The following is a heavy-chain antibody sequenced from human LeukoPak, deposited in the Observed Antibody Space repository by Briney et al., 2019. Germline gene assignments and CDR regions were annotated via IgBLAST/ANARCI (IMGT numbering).Heavy chain of an antibody. CDR2: ISSSSTI. D-gene: IGHD6-6*01. CDR1: GFTFSSYS. J-gene: IGHJ4*02. V-gene: IGHV3-48*01. CDR3: ARVQKIKRWGSSSSPFDY. Sequence: PGGSLRLSCAASGFTFSSYSMNWVRQAPGKGLDWVSYISSSSTIYYADSVKGRLTISRANAKNSLYLQMNSLRAEDTAVYYCARVQKIKRWGSSSSPFDYWGQGTLVTVSS.